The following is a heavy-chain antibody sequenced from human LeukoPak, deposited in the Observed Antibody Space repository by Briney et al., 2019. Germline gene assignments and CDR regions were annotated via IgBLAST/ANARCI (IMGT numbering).Heavy chain of an antibody. Sequence: SVKVSCKASGGTFSSYAISWVRQAPGQGLEWMGGIIPIFGTANYAQKSQGRVTITADESTSTAYMELSSLRSEDTAVYYCRIVVVTADWYFDLWGRGTLVTVSS. CDR1: GGTFSSYA. CDR2: IIPIFGTA. CDR3: RIVVVTADWYFDL. J-gene: IGHJ2*01. V-gene: IGHV1-69*13. D-gene: IGHD3-22*01.